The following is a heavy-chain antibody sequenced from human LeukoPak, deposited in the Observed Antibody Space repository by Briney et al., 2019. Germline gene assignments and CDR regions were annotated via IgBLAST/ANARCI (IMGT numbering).Heavy chain of an antibody. CDR3: ARGYGSGSYFIRGADYYYYYGMDV. CDR2: VNHSGST. CDR1: GGSFSGYY. Sequence: SETLSLTCAVYGGSFSGYYWSWIRQPPGKGLEWIGEVNHSGSTNYNPSLKSRVTISVDTSKNQFSLKLGSVTAADTAVYYCARGYGSGSYFIRGADYYYYYGMDVWGKGTTVTVSS. D-gene: IGHD3-10*01. J-gene: IGHJ6*04. V-gene: IGHV4-34*01.